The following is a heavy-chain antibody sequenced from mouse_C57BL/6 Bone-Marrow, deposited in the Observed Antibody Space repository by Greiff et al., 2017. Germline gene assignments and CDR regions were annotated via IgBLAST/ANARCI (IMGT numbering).Heavy chain of an antibody. CDR1: GFNIKDYY. J-gene: IGHJ1*03. D-gene: IGHD1-1*01. CDR3: TITTVVYRYFDV. Sequence: VQLKESGAELVRPGASVKLSCTASGFNIKDYYMHWVQQRPEQGLEWIGRIDPEDGDTEYAPKFQGKATMTADTSSNTAYLQLSSLTSEDTAVYYCTITTVVYRYFDVWGTGTTVTVSS. V-gene: IGHV14-1*01. CDR2: IDPEDGDT.